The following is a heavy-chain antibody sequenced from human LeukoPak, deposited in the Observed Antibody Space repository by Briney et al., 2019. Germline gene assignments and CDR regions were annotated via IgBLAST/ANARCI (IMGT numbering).Heavy chain of an antibody. CDR1: GYTFTSYG. CDR2: ISAYNGNT. V-gene: IGHV1-18*01. J-gene: IGHJ3*01. D-gene: IGHD4-23*01. CDR3: ARDMNTRVTPISYAFDL. Sequence: ASVKVSCKASGYTFTSYGISWVRQAPGQGLEWMGWISAYNGNTNYAQKLQGRVTMTTDTSTSTAYLELRSLRSDDTAVYYCARDMNTRVTPISYAFDLWGQGTMVIVSS.